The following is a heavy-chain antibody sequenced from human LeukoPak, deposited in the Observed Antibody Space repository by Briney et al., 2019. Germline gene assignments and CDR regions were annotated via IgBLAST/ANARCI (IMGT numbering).Heavy chain of an antibody. V-gene: IGHV3-48*03. CDR3: AELGITMIGGV. D-gene: IGHD3-10*02. J-gene: IGHJ6*04. Sequence: GGSLRLSCVASGFFFKSYAMQWVRQAPGKGLEWVSYISSSGSTIYYADSVKGRFTISRDNAKNSLYLQMNSLRAEDTAVYYCAELGITMIGGVWGKGTTVTISS. CDR1: GFFFKSYA. CDR2: ISSSGSTI.